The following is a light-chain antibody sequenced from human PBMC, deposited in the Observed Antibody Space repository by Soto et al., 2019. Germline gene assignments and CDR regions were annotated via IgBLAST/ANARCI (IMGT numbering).Light chain of an antibody. CDR3: CAYAGRSTLV. J-gene: IGLJ3*02. Sequence: QSVLTQPASVSGSPGQSITISCTGSSSDVGSYNLVSWHQQYPGKAPKLMIYEGSKRPSGVSNRFSGSKSGNTASLTISGLQAEDEAEYYCCAYAGRSTLVFGGGTKRTVL. CDR2: EGS. V-gene: IGLV2-23*01. CDR1: SSDVGSYNL.